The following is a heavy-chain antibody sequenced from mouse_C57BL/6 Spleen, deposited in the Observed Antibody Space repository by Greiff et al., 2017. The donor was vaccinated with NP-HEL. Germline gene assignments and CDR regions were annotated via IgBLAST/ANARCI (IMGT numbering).Heavy chain of an antibody. CDR1: GYTFTSYW. CDR2: IYPGSGST. J-gene: IGHJ3*01. V-gene: IGHV1-55*01. CDR3: ARRESDDYDAWFAY. Sequence: VQLQQSGAELVKPGASVKMSCKASGYTFTSYWITWVKQRPGQGLEWIGDIYPGSGSTNYNEKFKSKATLTVDTSSSTAYMQLSSLTSEDSAVYYCARRESDDYDAWFAYWGQGTLVTVSA. D-gene: IGHD2-4*01.